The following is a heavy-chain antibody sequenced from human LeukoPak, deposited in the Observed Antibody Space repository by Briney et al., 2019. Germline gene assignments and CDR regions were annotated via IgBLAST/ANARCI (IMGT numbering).Heavy chain of an antibody. CDR3: ARASPSSSSPFDY. CDR1: GGSISSGGYY. CDR2: IYYSGST. V-gene: IGHV4-31*03. J-gene: IGHJ4*02. Sequence: PSETLSLTCTVSGGSISSGGYYWSWIRQHPGKGLEWIGYIYYSGSTYYNPSLKSRVTISVDTSKNQFSLKLSSVTAADTAVYYCARASPSSSSPFDYWGQGTLVTVSS. D-gene: IGHD6-6*01.